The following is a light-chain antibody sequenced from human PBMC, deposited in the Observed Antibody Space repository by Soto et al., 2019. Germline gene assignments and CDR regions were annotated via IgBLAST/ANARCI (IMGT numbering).Light chain of an antibody. CDR2: DAS. CDR1: QSISSW. V-gene: IGKV1-5*01. J-gene: IGKJ1*01. Sequence: DIQMTQSPSTLSASVGDRVTITCRASQSISSWLAWYQQKPGKAPKVLIYDASSLESGVPSRFSGSGSGTEFTLTISSLQPDDFATYYCQQYNSYSRTFGQRTKVDIK. CDR3: QQYNSYSRT.